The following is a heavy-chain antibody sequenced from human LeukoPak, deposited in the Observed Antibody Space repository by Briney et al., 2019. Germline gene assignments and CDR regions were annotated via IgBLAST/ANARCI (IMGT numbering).Heavy chain of an antibody. D-gene: IGHD4-17*01. CDR3: ARHADYGDYYFDY. Sequence: SETLSLTCAVSGGSISRSNWWSWVRQPPGKGLEWIGEIYHSGSTNYNPSLKSRVTISVDKSKNQFSLKLSSVTAADTAVYYCARHADYGDYYFDYWGQGILVTVSS. CDR1: GGSISRSNW. CDR2: IYHSGST. J-gene: IGHJ4*02. V-gene: IGHV4-4*02.